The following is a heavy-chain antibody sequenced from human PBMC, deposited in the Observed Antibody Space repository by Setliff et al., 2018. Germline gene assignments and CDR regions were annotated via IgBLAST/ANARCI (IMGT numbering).Heavy chain of an antibody. CDR2: TIPMFGTT. CDR3: AREGVDTRSSTDYRYYMDV. V-gene: IGHV1-69*05. J-gene: IGHJ6*03. Sequence: SVKVSCKASGATFSSYGISWVRQAPGQGLEWMGGTIPMFGTTNYAQKFQGRVTVITDESTSTAYMELSSLKSEDTAMYYCAREGVDTRSSTDYRYYMDVWGKGTTVTVSS. D-gene: IGHD2-15*01. CDR1: GATFSSYG.